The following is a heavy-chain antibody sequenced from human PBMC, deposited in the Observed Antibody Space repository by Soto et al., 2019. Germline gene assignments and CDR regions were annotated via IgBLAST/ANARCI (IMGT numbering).Heavy chain of an antibody. CDR2: ISGSGGST. D-gene: IGHD3-22*01. V-gene: IGHV3-23*01. CDR3: ARVVDYYDPYYYYGMDV. J-gene: IGHJ6*02. CDR1: GFTFSSYA. Sequence: GGSLRLSCAASGFTFSSYAMSWVRQAPGKGLEWVSAISGSGGSTYYADSVKGRFTISRDNAKNSLYLQMNSLRAEDTAVYYCARVVDYYDPYYYYGMDVWGQGTAVTVSS.